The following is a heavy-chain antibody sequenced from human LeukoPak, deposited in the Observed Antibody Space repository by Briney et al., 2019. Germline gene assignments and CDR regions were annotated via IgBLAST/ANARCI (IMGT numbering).Heavy chain of an antibody. CDR1: GFTFSNYA. Sequence: GGSLRLSCAASGFTFSNYAMNWVRQAPGKGLEWVSGVSDGGGSTYYANSVKGRFTISKDNSKNTLYLQMNSLRAEDTAVYYCAKLPITMIVVVITSPDWYFDLWGRGTLVTVSS. CDR2: VSDGGGST. V-gene: IGHV3-23*01. J-gene: IGHJ2*01. D-gene: IGHD3-22*01. CDR3: AKLPITMIVVVITSPDWYFDL.